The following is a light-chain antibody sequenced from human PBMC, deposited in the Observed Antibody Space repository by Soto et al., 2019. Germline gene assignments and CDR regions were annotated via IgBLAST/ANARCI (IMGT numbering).Light chain of an antibody. Sequence: EIVMTQSPATLSESPGERATLSCRASQSVRDNLAWYQQKPGQAPRLLIYRASTRATGIPARFSGSGSGTEFTLTISSLQSEDFAVYYCQHYHNWPPWTFGQGTRVEVK. CDR1: QSVRDN. CDR2: RAS. V-gene: IGKV3-15*01. CDR3: QHYHNWPPWT. J-gene: IGKJ1*01.